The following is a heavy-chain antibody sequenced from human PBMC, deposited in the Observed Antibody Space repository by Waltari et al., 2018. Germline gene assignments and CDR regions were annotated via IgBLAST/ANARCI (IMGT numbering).Heavy chain of an antibody. J-gene: IGHJ4*02. CDR3: ARGGITIFGVGLVFDY. V-gene: IGHV3-23*01. Sequence: EVQLLESGGGLVQPGGSLRLSCAASGFTFSSYAMSWVRQAPGKGLEWVSAISGSGGSTNYEDSGKGRFTISRDNSKNTLYLQMNSRRAEETAVYYCARGGITIFGVGLVFDYWGQGTLVTVSS. D-gene: IGHD3-3*01. CDR2: ISGSGGST. CDR1: GFTFSSYA.